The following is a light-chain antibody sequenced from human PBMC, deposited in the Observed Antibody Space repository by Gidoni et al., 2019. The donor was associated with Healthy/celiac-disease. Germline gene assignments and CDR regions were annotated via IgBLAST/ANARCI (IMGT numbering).Light chain of an antibody. V-gene: IGLV2-14*03. J-gene: IGLJ1*01. CDR2: DVS. CDR1: SSDVGGYNY. Sequence: HSALTQPASVSGSPGQSITISCTGTSSDVGGYNYVSWYQQHPGKAPKLMIYDVSNRTSGVSNRFSGSKYGNTASLTIYGLQAEDEADYYCSSYTRSSTPYVFGTGTKVTVL. CDR3: SSYTRSSTPYV.